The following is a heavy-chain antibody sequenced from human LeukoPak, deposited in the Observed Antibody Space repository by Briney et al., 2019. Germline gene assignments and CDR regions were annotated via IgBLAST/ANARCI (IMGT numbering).Heavy chain of an antibody. CDR1: GFTFSSYA. CDR3: ARGGELSSFDY. J-gene: IGHJ4*02. CDR2: ISYDGSNK. D-gene: IGHD3-16*02. V-gene: IGHV3-30*14. Sequence: PGGSLRLSCAASGFTFSSYAMHWVRQAPGKGLEWVAVISYDGSNKYYADSVKGRFTISRDNSKNTLYLQMNSLRAEDTAVYYCARGGELSSFDYWGQGTLVTVSS.